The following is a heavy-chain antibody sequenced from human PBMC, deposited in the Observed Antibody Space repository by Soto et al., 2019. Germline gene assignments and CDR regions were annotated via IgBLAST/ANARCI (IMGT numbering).Heavy chain of an antibody. Sequence: ASVKVSCKASGYTFTSYGISWVRQAPGQGLEWMGWISAYNGNTNYAQKLQGRVTMTTDTSTRTAYMEVRSLRSDDTAVYYCSEGDYYYGSGRYAFDIWGPGPMVTVSS. D-gene: IGHD3-10*01. CDR2: ISAYNGNT. CDR3: SEGDYYYGSGRYAFDI. J-gene: IGHJ3*02. V-gene: IGHV1-18*01. CDR1: GYTFTSYG.